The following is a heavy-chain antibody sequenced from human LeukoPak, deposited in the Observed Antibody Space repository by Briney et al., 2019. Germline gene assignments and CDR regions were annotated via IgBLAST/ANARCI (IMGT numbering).Heavy chain of an antibody. CDR1: GFTFSTYG. CDR2: ISKDGGDK. D-gene: IGHD4-17*01. J-gene: IGHJ4*02. V-gene: IGHV3-30*18. CDR3: AKDRDYGASGYYFDY. Sequence: PGGSLRLSCAASGFTFSTYGMHWVRQAPGKRLEWVAVISKDGGDKYYADSVKGRFTISRDNSKNTLYLQMNSLRPEDTAVYYCAKDRDYGASGYYFDYWGQGTLVTVSS.